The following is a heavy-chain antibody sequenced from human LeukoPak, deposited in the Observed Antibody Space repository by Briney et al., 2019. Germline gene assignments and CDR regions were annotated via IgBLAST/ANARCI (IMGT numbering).Heavy chain of an antibody. D-gene: IGHD4-17*01. J-gene: IGHJ4*02. V-gene: IGHV4-39*07. CDR1: GGSISSSSYY. CDR3: ASDQVMTVTTGLFDY. Sequence: SETLSLTCTVSGGSISSSSYYWGWIRQPPGKGLEWIGSIYYSGSTYYNPSLKSRVTISVDTSRNQFSLKLSSVTAADTAVYYCASDQVMTVTTGLFDYWGQGTLVTVSS. CDR2: IYYSGST.